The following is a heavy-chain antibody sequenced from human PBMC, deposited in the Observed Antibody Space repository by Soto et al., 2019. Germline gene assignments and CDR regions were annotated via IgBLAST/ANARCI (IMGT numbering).Heavy chain of an antibody. CDR2: INPRNGAT. CDR3: VPHHHDSSGYFDP. Sequence: ASVKVSCKASGYTFTGNYMHWVRQAPGQGLEWMGWINPRNGATKYAQNFQGRVTLTWDTSITTAYMDLSRLRSDDTAVLYCVPHHHDSSGYFDPWGQGTLVTVSS. J-gene: IGHJ5*02. CDR1: GYTFTGNY. V-gene: IGHV1-2*02. D-gene: IGHD3-22*01.